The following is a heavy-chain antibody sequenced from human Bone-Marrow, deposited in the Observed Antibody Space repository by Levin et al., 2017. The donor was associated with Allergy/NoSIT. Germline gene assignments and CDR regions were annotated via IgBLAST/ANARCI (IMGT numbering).Heavy chain of an antibody. V-gene: IGHV4-34*01. Sequence: PSETLSLTCAVYGGSFSGYYWSWIRQPPGKGLEWIGEINHSGSANYNPSLKSRVTISVDTSKNQFSLKLSSVTAADTAVYYCARGRYYYGAVRERGYFDYWGQGTLVTVSS. D-gene: IGHD3-10*01. CDR3: ARGRYYYGAVRERGYFDY. J-gene: IGHJ4*02. CDR2: INHSGSA. CDR1: GGSFSGYY.